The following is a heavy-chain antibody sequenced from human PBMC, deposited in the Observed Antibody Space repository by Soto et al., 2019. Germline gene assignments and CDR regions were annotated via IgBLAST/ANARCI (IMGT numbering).Heavy chain of an antibody. CDR1: GYTFITYG. Sequence: QVHLVQSGAEVKKPGASVKVSCEASGYTFITYGISWVRQAPGQGLEWMGWITPYNGKTNYAQKVKDRVTMTTDTSTGTAYLELRSLRSDVSAVYYCARDTSHYFDHWGQRTLVTVSS. J-gene: IGHJ4*02. V-gene: IGHV1-18*01. CDR2: ITPYNGKT. CDR3: ARDTSHYFDH. D-gene: IGHD2-2*01.